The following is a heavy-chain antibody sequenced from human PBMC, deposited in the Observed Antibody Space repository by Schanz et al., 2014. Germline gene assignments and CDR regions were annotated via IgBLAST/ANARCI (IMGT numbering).Heavy chain of an antibody. CDR3: AKDRQTTVTRVGYYYGMDV. V-gene: IGHV3-9*01. CDR1: GFTFDNYA. D-gene: IGHD4-4*01. J-gene: IGHJ6*02. Sequence: EVQLVESGGGLVQPGRSLRLSCAASGFTFDNYAMHWVRQAPGKGLEWVSSISWNSGSVAYADSVKGRFTISRDDAKNSLYLQMNRLRAEDTALYYCAKDRQTTVTRVGYYYGMDVWGQGTTVTVSS. CDR2: ISWNSGSV.